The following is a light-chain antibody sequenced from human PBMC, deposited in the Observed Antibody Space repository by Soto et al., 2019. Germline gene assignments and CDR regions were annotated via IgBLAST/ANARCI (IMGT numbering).Light chain of an antibody. V-gene: IGKV3-15*01. CDR2: GAS. CDR3: QQYGSSST. CDR1: QNVGIN. Sequence: IVMPQSPATLSVSPGERAALSCRASQNVGINLAWYQKKPGQAPRLLIYGASTRATGIPARFSGSGSGTDFTLTISRLEPEDFAVYYCQQYGSSSTFGQGTRLEI. J-gene: IGKJ5*01.